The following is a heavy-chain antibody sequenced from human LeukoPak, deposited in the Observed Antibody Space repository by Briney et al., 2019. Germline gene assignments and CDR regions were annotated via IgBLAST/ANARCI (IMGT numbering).Heavy chain of an antibody. CDR1: GFTFSSYW. CDR2: IKQDGSEK. J-gene: IGHJ6*02. V-gene: IGHV3-7*01. CDR3: ARYSPCSGGSCCYYYYYYGMDV. Sequence: GGSLRLSCAASGFTFSSYWMSWVRQAPGKGLEWVANIKQDGSEKYYVDSVKGRFTISRDNAKNSLYLQMNSLRAEDTAVYYCARYSPCSGGSCCYYYYYYGMDVWGQGTTVTVSS. D-gene: IGHD2-15*01.